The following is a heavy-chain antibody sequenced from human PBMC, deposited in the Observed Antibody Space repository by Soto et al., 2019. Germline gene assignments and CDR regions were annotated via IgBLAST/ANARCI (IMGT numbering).Heavy chain of an antibody. CDR2: IYYGGST. Sequence: SETLSLTCTVSGGPISSGGYYWNGIRQHPGKGLEWIGYIYYGGSTYYNPSLESRLTISVDTSKNQFSLKLSSVTAADTAVYYCARCYVHSPHKWLDPPGQGTLVTVSS. V-gene: IGHV4-31*03. J-gene: IGHJ5*02. CDR3: ARCYVHSPHKWLDP. D-gene: IGHD2-15*01. CDR1: GGPISSGGYY.